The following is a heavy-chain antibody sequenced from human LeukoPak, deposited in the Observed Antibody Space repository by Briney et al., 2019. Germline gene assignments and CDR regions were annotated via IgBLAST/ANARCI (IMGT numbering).Heavy chain of an antibody. V-gene: IGHV3-23*01. CDR2: ISGSGGST. CDR3: AKDLGSILGGYFDY. D-gene: IGHD5-24*01. J-gene: IGHJ4*02. Sequence: GGSLRLSCAASGFTFSSYAMSWVRQAPGKGLEWVSAISGSGGSTYYADSVKGRFTISRDNSKNTLYLQMNSLRPEDAAVYYCAKDLGSILGGYFDYWGQGTLVTVSS. CDR1: GFTFSSYA.